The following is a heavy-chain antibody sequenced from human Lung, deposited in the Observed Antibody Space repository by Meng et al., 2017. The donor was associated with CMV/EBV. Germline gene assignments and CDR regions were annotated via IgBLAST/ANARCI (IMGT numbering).Heavy chain of an antibody. J-gene: IGHJ4*02. CDR3: VKDTGVVVPAPHQGFDY. CDR1: GFTFDDYA. CDR2: ISWNSRKL. D-gene: IGHD2-15*01. V-gene: IGHV3-9*01. Sequence: SXVVSGFTFDDYAMHWVRQPPGKGLEWVSGISWNSRKLDYADSVKGRFIISRDNAKNSVYLQMKSLRPEDTAIYFCVKDTGVVVPAPHQGFDYWGQGALVXVSS.